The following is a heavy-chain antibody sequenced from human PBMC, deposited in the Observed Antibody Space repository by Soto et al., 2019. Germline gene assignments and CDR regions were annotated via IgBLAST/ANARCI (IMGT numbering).Heavy chain of an antibody. D-gene: IGHD2-8*01. V-gene: IGHV1-69*02. CDR1: GGTFSSYT. J-gene: IGHJ4*02. Sequence: QVQLVQSGAAVKKPGSSVKVSCKASGGTFSSYTISWVRQAPGQGLEWMGRIILILGIANYAQKFQGRVTITADKSTSTAYMELSSLRSEDTAVYYCARVSTAYYYFDYWGQGTLVTVSS. CDR2: IILILGIA. CDR3: ARVSTAYYYFDY.